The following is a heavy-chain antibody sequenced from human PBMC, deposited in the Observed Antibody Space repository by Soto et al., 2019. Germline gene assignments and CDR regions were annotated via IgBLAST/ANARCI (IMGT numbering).Heavy chain of an antibody. D-gene: IGHD3-3*01. CDR1: GGSISSGGYY. CDR3: VRVRDFWSGSPIDP. V-gene: IGHV4-31*03. J-gene: IGHJ5*02. CDR2: IYYSGST. Sequence: SETLSLTCTVSGGSISSGGYYWSWIRQHPGKGLEWIGYIYYSGSTYYNPSLKSRVTISVDTSKNQFSLKLSSVTAADTAVYYCVRVRDFWSGSPIDPWGQGTLVTVSS.